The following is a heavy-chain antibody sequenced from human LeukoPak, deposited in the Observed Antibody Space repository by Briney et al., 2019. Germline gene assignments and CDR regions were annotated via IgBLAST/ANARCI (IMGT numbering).Heavy chain of an antibody. CDR2: IYYSGST. Sequence: SETLSLTCIVSGGSISGYNWGWIRQPPGKGLEWIGYIYYSGSTNYNPSLKSRVTISVDTSKNQFSLKLSSVTAADTAVYYCARVKRTGIAVAGTFDYWGQGTLVTVSS. CDR1: GGSISGYN. D-gene: IGHD6-19*01. J-gene: IGHJ4*02. V-gene: IGHV4-59*01. CDR3: ARVKRTGIAVAGTFDY.